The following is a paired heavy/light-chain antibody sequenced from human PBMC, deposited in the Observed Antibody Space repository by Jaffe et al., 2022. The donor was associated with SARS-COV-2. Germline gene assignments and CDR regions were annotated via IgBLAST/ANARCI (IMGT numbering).Heavy chain of an antibody. CDR2: ITSSSSYI. V-gene: IGHV3-21*01. CDR1: GFTFSSYS. J-gene: IGHJ4*02. Sequence: EVQLVESGGGLVKPGGSLRLSCAASGFTFSSYSMNWVRQAPGKGLEWVSSITSSSSYIYYADSVKGRFTISRDNAKNSLYLQMNSLRAEDTAVYYCARVQYYDFWSGYSHLDYWGQGTLVTVSS. D-gene: IGHD3-3*01. CDR3: ARVQYYDFWSGYSHLDY.
Light chain of an antibody. CDR2: KAS. V-gene: IGKV1-5*03. CDR1: QSISSW. J-gene: IGKJ5*01. Sequence: DIQMTQSPSTLSASVGDRVTITCRASQSISSWLAWYQQKPGKAPKLLIYKASSLESGVPSRFSGSGSGTEFTLTISSLQPDDFATYHCQQYNSYSITFGQGTRLEIK. CDR3: QQYNSYSIT.